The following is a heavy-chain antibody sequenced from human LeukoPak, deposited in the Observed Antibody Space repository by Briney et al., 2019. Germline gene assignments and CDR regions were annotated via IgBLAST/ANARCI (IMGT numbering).Heavy chain of an antibody. CDR3: ATVPIFGVVKDLDY. CDR1: GYTLTELS. J-gene: IGHJ4*02. D-gene: IGHD3-3*01. CDR2: FDPEDGET. V-gene: IGHV1-24*01. Sequence: ASVKVSCKVSGYTLTELSMHWVRQAPGKGLEWMGGFDPEDGETIYAQKFQGRVTMTEDTSTDTAYMELSSLRSEDTAVYYCATVPIFGVVKDLDYWGQGTLVTVSS.